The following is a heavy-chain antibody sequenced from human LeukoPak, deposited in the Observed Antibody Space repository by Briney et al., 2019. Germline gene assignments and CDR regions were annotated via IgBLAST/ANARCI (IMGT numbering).Heavy chain of an antibody. CDR2: ISWNSGSI. J-gene: IGHJ4*02. D-gene: IGHD3-22*01. V-gene: IGHV3-9*01. Sequence: GGSLRLSCAASGFTFDDYAMHWVRQALGKGLEWVSGISWNSGSIGYADSVKGRFTISRDNAKNSLYLQMNSLRAEDTALYYCAKEGYYDSSGYSWGQGTLVTVSS. CDR1: GFTFDDYA. CDR3: AKEGYYDSSGYS.